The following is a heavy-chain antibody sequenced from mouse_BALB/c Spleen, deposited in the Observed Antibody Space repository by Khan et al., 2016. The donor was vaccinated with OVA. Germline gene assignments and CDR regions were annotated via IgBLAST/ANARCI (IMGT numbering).Heavy chain of an antibody. D-gene: IGHD1-2*01. Sequence: QVQLKQSGPGLVAPSQSLSITCTVSGFSLTSYGVHWVRQPPGKGLEWLGVIWAGGSTNYNSALMSRLSISKDNSKSQVFLKMNSLQTDDTAMYXYAREPPIHYFEYRGMDYWGQGTSVTVSS. V-gene: IGHV2-9*02. CDR2: IWAGGST. CDR1: GFSLTSYG. CDR3: AREPPIHYFEYRGMDY. J-gene: IGHJ4*01.